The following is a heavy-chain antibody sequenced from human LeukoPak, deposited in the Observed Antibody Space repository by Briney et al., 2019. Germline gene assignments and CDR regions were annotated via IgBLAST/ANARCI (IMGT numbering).Heavy chain of an antibody. J-gene: IGHJ3*02. CDR2: IIPIFGTA. CDR1: VGTFSSYA. CDR3: AREASDAFDI. V-gene: IGHV1-69*13. Sequence: SVKVSCKASVGTFSSYAISWVRQAPGQGLEWMGGIIPIFGTANYAQKFQGRVTITADESTSTAYMELSSLRSEDTAVYYCAREASDAFDIWGQGTMVTVSS.